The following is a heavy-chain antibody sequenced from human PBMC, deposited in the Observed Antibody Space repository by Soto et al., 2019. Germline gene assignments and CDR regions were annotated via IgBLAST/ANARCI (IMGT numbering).Heavy chain of an antibody. D-gene: IGHD4-17*01. V-gene: IGHV1-69*02. CDR2: IIPILGIA. J-gene: IGHJ4*02. CDR3: ARLDYGDLDDY. CDR1: GGTFSSYT. Sequence: QVQLVQSGAEVKKPGSSVKVSCKASGGTFSSYTISWVRQAPGQGLEWMGRIIPILGIANYAQKFQGRVTITADKSTSTAYMELSSLRSEDTAVYYCARLDYGDLDDYWVQGTLVTVSS.